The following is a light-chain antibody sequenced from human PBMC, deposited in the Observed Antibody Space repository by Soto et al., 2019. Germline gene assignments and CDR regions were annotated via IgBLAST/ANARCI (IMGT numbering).Light chain of an antibody. V-gene: IGKV4-1*01. CDR1: QSVLYSSNNKNY. CDR2: WAS. CDR3: QQYYSTTLT. Sequence: DIVMTQSPDSLVVALGERATINCKSSQSVLYSSNNKNYLAWYQQKQGQPPKLLIYWASTRESGVPDRFSGSGSGTDGTITISSLQAEDVAVYYCQQYYSTTLTFGGGTKVDIK. J-gene: IGKJ4*01.